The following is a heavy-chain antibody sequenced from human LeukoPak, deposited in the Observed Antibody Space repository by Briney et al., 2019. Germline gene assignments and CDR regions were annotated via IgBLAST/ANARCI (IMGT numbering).Heavy chain of an antibody. CDR3: DRATALVDY. D-gene: IGHD5-18*01. V-gene: IGHV3-30*04. CDR1: GFTFSSYA. J-gene: IGHJ4*02. Sequence: GGSLRLSCAASGFTFSSYAMHWVRQAPGKGLEWVAVISYDGSNKYYADSVKGRFTISRDNSKNTLYLQMNSLRAEDTAVYYCDRATALVDYWGQGTLVTVSS. CDR2: ISYDGSNK.